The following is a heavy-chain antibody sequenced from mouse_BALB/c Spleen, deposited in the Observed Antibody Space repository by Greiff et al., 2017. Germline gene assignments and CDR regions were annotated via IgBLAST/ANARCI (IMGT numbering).Heavy chain of an antibody. D-gene: IGHD2-4*01. V-gene: IGHV5-4*02. CDR3: ARAPPMITNAMDY. CDR1: GFTFSDYY. J-gene: IGHJ4*01. Sequence: DVKLVESGGGLVKPGGSLKLSCAASGFTFSDYYMYWVRQTPEKRLEWVATISDGGSYTYYPDSVKGRFTISRDNAKNNLYLQMSSLKSEDTAMYYCARAPPMITNAMDYWGQGTSVTVSS. CDR2: ISDGGSYT.